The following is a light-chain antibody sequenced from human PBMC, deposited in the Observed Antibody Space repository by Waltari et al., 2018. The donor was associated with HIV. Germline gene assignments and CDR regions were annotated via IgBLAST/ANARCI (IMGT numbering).Light chain of an antibody. V-gene: IGLV3-1*01. J-gene: IGLJ2*01. Sequence: SYELTQPPSVSVSPGQTASISCSVDKLEDKYASWYQQRPGQSPLVFNHQDTKRPSGIPKRYSGANAGNTATLTVSGTQAMDEADYYCQAWDSNTVVFGGGTRLTVL. CDR1: KLEDKY. CDR2: QDT. CDR3: QAWDSNTVV.